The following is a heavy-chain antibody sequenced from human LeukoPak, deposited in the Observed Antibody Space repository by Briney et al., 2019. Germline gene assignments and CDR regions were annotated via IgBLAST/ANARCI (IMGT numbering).Heavy chain of an antibody. D-gene: IGHD1-26*01. CDR2: ISGSGGNT. J-gene: IGHJ4*02. V-gene: IGHV3-23*01. CDR3: AKGMAGNYYGGTNY. Sequence: PGGSLRLSCAASGFTFSSYGMSWVRQAPGKGLEWVSAISGSGGNTYYADSVKGRFTISRDNSKSTLYLQMNSLRAEDTAVYYCAKGMAGNYYGGTNYWGQGTLVTVSS. CDR1: GFTFSSYG.